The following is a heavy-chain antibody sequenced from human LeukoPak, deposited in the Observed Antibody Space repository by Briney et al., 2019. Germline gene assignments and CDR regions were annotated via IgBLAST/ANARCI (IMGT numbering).Heavy chain of an antibody. CDR2: INQDGSEK. V-gene: IGHV3-7*01. CDR1: GFTFRSHW. D-gene: IGHD6-13*01. Sequence: GWSLRLSCAASGFTFRSHWMSWVRQAPGKGLEWVANINQDGSEKHYVDYVKGRFTISRDNAKNSLYLQMNSLRAEDMAMYYCARDSEHSSSFAFDIWGQGTMVTVSS. J-gene: IGHJ3*02. CDR3: ARDSEHSSSFAFDI.